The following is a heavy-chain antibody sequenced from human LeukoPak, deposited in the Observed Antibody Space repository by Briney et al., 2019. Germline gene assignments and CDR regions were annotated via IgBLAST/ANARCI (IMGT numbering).Heavy chain of an antibody. CDR1: GGSFSGYY. CDR3: ARGGHCSSTSCYSRDYYFDY. V-gene: IGHV4-34*01. D-gene: IGHD2-2*01. J-gene: IGHJ4*02. CDR2: INHSGST. Sequence: PSETLSLTCAVYGGSFSGYYWSWIRQPPGKGLEWIGEINHSGSTNYNPSLKSRVTISVDTSKNQFSLKLSSVTAADTAVYYCARGGHCSSTSCYSRDYYFDYWGQGTLVTVSS.